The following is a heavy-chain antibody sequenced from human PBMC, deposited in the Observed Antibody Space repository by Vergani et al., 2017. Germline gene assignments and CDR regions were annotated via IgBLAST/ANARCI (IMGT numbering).Heavy chain of an antibody. CDR3: ARMGGYDEGDAFRIGYFDS. V-gene: IGHV4-4*03. Sequence: QVQLQESGPGLVKPPGTLSLTCAVSGGSITSYNWWIWVRQHPGKGLEWIGYIYSTGSTHHNPSLRRRINMSVDTSKNQFSLKLNSVTAADTAMYYCARMGGYDEGDAFRIGYFDSWGPGILVTVSS. D-gene: IGHD3-22*01. J-gene: IGHJ4*02. CDR1: GGSITSYNW. CDR2: IYSTGST.